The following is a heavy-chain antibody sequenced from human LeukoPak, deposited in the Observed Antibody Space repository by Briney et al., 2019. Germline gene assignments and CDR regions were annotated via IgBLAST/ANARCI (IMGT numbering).Heavy chain of an antibody. Sequence: GGSLRLSCAASGFTVSSNYMSWVRQAPGKGLEWASTLSDSGGNTHYADSVKGRFTISRDNSKNTLYLQMDSLRAEDTAVYYCTRDVGPSPFFDYWGQGTLVAVSS. CDR3: TRDVGPSPFFDY. V-gene: IGHV3-23*01. J-gene: IGHJ4*02. D-gene: IGHD1-26*01. CDR2: LSDSGGNT. CDR1: GFTVSSNY.